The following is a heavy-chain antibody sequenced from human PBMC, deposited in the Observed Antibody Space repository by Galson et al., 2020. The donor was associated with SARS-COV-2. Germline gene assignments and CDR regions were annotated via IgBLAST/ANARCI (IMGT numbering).Heavy chain of an antibody. V-gene: IGHV3-74*01. D-gene: IGHD5-12*01. J-gene: IGHJ4*02. CDR3: AREHYGYNSLES. Sequence: ESLKISCAASGFTFSRHWMHWVRQVPGEGLVLVSRIKADGTYTDYADSVKGLFPISRDNAQNTLYLPMNSPRSDDTANYCAREHYGYNSLESWGQGTLSTVSS. CDR2: IKADGTYT. CDR1: GFTFSRHW.